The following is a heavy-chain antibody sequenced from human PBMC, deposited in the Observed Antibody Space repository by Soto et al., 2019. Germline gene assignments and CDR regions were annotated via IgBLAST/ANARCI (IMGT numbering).Heavy chain of an antibody. V-gene: IGHV3-73*01. CDR1: GFTFSSSA. J-gene: IGHJ4*02. Sequence: GRSVRLSSVASGFTFSSSAMHWVRQSSGKGLEWVGRIRSKANSYATAYAASVKGRFTISRDDSKNTAYLQMNSLKTEDTAVYYCTRHDSSGWPDGYWGQGTLVTVSS. D-gene: IGHD6-19*01. CDR2: IRSKANSYAT. CDR3: TRHDSSGWPDGY.